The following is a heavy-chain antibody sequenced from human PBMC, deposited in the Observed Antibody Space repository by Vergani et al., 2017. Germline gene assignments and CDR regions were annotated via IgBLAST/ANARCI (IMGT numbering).Heavy chain of an antibody. V-gene: IGHV1-69*11. J-gene: IGHJ3*02. D-gene: IGHD3-10*01. CDR3: AIRENYYDSGPRRALDI. CDR2: IVPIPGTT. Sequence: QVQLVQSGAEVKKPGSSVKVSCKASGDTFSSYAINWVRQAPGQGLEWMGRIVPIPGTTNYAQKFQGRVTITADEFTNTAYMELSSLRTEDTAMYYGAIRENYYDSGPRRALDIWGQGTMVTVSS. CDR1: GDTFSSYA.